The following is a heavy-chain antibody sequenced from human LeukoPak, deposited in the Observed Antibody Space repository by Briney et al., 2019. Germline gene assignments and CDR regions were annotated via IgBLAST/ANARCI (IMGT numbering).Heavy chain of an antibody. V-gene: IGHV4-34*01. Sequence: SETLSLTCAVYGGSFSGYYWSWIRQPPGKGLEWIGEINHSGSTNYNPSLKSRVTISVDTPKNQFSLKLSSVTAADTAVYYCARLPPSDAQSADYWGQGTLVTVSS. CDR3: ARLPPSDAQSADY. CDR2: INHSGST. CDR1: GGSFSGYY. J-gene: IGHJ4*02. D-gene: IGHD2-21*02.